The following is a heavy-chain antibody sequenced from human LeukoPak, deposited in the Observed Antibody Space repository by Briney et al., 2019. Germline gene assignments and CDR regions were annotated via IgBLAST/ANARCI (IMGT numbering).Heavy chain of an antibody. CDR2: ISGSGGST. D-gene: IGHD6-13*01. CDR3: ASSPAAGPTHFDY. CDR1: GFTFSSYA. J-gene: IGHJ4*02. Sequence: GGSLRLSCAASGFTFSSYAMSWVRQAPGKGLEWVSAISGSGGSTYYADSVKGRFTITRDNAKNALYLQMHSLGAEDTAVYYCASSPAAGPTHFDYWGQGTLVTVSS. V-gene: IGHV3-23*01.